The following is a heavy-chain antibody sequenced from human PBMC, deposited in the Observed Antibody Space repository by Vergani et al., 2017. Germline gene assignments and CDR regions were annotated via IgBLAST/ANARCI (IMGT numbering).Heavy chain of an antibody. J-gene: IGHJ6*03. CDR3: ARVDTQVPATSHFYYMDV. D-gene: IGHD6-25*01. Sequence: QVQLQESGPGVVKPSQTLSLTCAVSGGSISSGDHCWTWIRQRPGKGLEWIGYIFYSETNYDNPSLRSRLTISVDTSQNQFSLKLRSVTAADTAVYYCARVDTQVPATSHFYYMDVWGKGTTVVVSS. CDR1: GGSISSGDHC. V-gene: IGHV4-31*11. CDR2: IFYSETN.